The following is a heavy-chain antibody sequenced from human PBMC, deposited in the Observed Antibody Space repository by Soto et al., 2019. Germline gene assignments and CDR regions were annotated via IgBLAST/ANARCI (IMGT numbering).Heavy chain of an antibody. CDR3: ARGPRYFSSTSWFSGVTWFDP. D-gene: IGHD2-2*01. CDR1: GYTFTSYG. Sequence: QVQLVQSGAEVKKPGASVKVSCKASGYTFTSYGISWVRQAPGQGLEWMGRISSYNGNTNYAQKGQGRVTMNTDNSTSTTYMELRSLRSDDTAVYYGARGPRYFSSTSWFSGVTWFDPWGHGNLVTVSS. J-gene: IGHJ5*02. CDR2: ISSYNGNT. V-gene: IGHV1-18*04.